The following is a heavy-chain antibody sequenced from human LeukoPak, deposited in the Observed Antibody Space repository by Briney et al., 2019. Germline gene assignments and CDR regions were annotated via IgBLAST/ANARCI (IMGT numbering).Heavy chain of an antibody. CDR3: AKAGMGATLYSVMDV. Sequence: GGSLRVSCAASGFTFDDYAMYWVRQAPGKGLEWVSLISGDGGGTYYADSVKGRFTISRDNSKNSLYLQMNSLRTEDTALYYCAKAGMGATLYSVMDVWGQGATVTVAS. CDR1: GFTFDDYA. CDR2: ISGDGGGT. D-gene: IGHD1-26*01. J-gene: IGHJ6*02. V-gene: IGHV3-43*02.